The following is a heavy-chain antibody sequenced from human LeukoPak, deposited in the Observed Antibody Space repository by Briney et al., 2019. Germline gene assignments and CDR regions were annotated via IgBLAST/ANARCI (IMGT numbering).Heavy chain of an antibody. CDR2: IYYSGST. J-gene: IGHJ6*02. CDR3: ARGAFSGSYLSSYYYYGMDV. CDR1: GGSISSSSYS. Sequence: PSETLSLTCTVSGGSISSSSYSWGWIRQPPGKGLEWIGYIYYSGSTNYNPSLKSRVTISVDTSKNQFSLKLSSVTAADTAVYYCARGAFSGSYLSSYYYYGMDVWGQGTTVTVSS. V-gene: IGHV4-61*05. D-gene: IGHD1-26*01.